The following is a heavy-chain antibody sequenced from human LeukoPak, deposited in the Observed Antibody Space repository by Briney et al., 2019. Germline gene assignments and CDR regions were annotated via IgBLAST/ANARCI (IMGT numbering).Heavy chain of an antibody. Sequence: PGGSLRLSCAASGFTFSGSAMHWVRQASGKGLEWVGRIRSKANSYATAYAASVKGRFTISRDDSKNTAYLQMNSLKTEDTAVYYCTHIAVAGTGRESSDYWGQGTLVTVSS. CDR2: IRSKANSYAT. D-gene: IGHD6-19*01. V-gene: IGHV3-73*01. CDR1: GFTFSGSA. CDR3: THIAVAGTGRESSDY. J-gene: IGHJ4*02.